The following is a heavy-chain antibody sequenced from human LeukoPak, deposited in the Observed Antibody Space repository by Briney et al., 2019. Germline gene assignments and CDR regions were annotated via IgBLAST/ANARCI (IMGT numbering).Heavy chain of an antibody. CDR3: ARDPDAYCSGGSCYSVPFDY. CDR1: GGSISSYY. V-gene: IGHV4-4*07. J-gene: IGHJ4*02. Sequence: SETLSLTCTVSGGSISSYYWSWIRQPAGKGLEWIGRIYTTGSTNYNPSLKSRVTMSVDTSKNQFSLKLGSVTAADTAVYYCARDPDAYCSGGSCYSVPFDYWGQGTLVTVSS. D-gene: IGHD2-15*01. CDR2: IYTTGST.